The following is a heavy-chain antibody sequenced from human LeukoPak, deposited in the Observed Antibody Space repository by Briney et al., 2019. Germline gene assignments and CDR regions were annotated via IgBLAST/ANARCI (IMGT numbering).Heavy chain of an antibody. Sequence: SETLSLTCAVYGGSFSGYYWSWIRRPPGKGPEWIGEINHSGSTNYNPSLKSRVTISVDTSRNEFSLRLTSVTAADAAVYYCVRDRELNYWGQGTLVTVSS. V-gene: IGHV4-34*01. D-gene: IGHD3-10*01. CDR2: INHSGST. CDR1: GGSFSGYY. CDR3: VRDRELNY. J-gene: IGHJ4*02.